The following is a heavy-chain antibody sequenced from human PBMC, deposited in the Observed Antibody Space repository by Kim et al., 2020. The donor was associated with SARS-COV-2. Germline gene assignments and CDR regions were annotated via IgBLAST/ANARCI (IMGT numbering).Heavy chain of an antibody. Sequence: SLKSRVTIAVDTSKNQFSLRLSSVTAADTAVYYCARELLLWFGEPGYFDYWGQGTLVTVSS. J-gene: IGHJ4*02. D-gene: IGHD3-10*01. CDR3: ARELLLWFGEPGYFDY. V-gene: IGHV4-59*01.